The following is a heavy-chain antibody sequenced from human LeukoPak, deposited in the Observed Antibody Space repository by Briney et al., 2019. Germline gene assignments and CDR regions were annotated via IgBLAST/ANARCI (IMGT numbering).Heavy chain of an antibody. D-gene: IGHD1-1*01. CDR1: GYTISSGYY. CDR3: ARDERWSQNMGVDY. Sequence: PSETLSLTCTVSGYTISSGYYWGWIRQPPGKGLEWIGSIYYSGSTYYNPSLKSRVTISVDTSKNQFSLKLSSVTAADTAVYYCARDERWSQNMGVDYWGQGTLVTVSS. CDR2: IYYSGST. J-gene: IGHJ4*02. V-gene: IGHV4-38-2*02.